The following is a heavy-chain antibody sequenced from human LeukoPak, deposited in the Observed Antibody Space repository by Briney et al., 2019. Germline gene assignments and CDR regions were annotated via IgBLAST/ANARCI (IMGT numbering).Heavy chain of an antibody. J-gene: IGHJ2*01. D-gene: IGHD4/OR15-4a*01. V-gene: IGHV4-59*08. CDR3: ARGRRIVVLPGRGYFDL. CDR1: GFTVSSNY. Sequence: GSLRLSCAASGFTVSSNYMSWVHQAPGKGLEWIGSIYYSGSTSYNPSLKSRVTMTVDTSKSQFSLKLSSVTAADTAMYYCARGRRIVVLPGRGYFDLWGRGTLVTVSS. CDR2: IYYSGST.